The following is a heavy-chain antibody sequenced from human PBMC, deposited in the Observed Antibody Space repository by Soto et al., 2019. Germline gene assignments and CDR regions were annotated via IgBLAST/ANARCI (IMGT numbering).Heavy chain of an antibody. J-gene: IGHJ6*03. Sequence: QLQLQESGPGLVKPSETLSLTCTVSGGSISSSSYYWGWIRQPPGKGLEWIGSIYYSGSTYYNPYLKSRVTISVDTSKNQFSLKLSSVTAADTAVYYCARLVPYYYGSGIYSVRSKYYYYMDVWGKGTTVTVSS. CDR1: GGSISSSSYY. V-gene: IGHV4-39*01. CDR2: IYYSGST. CDR3: ARLVPYYYGSGIYSVRSKYYYYMDV. D-gene: IGHD3-10*01.